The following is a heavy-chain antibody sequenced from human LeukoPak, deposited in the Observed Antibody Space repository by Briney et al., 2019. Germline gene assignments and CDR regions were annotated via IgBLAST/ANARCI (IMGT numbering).Heavy chain of an antibody. J-gene: IGHJ4*02. D-gene: IGHD6-13*01. CDR3: ARDIAAAGTMDY. CDR1: GGSISRYF. CDR2: IYYSGIT. V-gene: IGHV4-59*12. Sequence: SETLSLTCTVSGGSISRYFWSWIRQPPGKGLEWIGYIYYSGITNYNPSLKSRVTMSVDTSKNQLSLKLSSVTAADTAAYYCARDIAAAGTMDYWGQGTLVTVSS.